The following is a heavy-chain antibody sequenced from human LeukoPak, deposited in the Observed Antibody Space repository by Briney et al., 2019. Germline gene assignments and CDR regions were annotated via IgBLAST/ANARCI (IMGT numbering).Heavy chain of an antibody. CDR3: ARGLVSPMYYMDG. J-gene: IGHJ6*03. CDR1: AFTFSSFW. D-gene: IGHD6-19*01. V-gene: IGHV3-7*01. CDR2: IKQDGSEK. Sequence: AGSLRLSCAASAFTFSSFWMSWVRQAPGKGLEWVANIKQDGSEKYYVDSVKGRFTISRNNAKNSLYLQMNSLRAEDTAVYYCARGLVSPMYYMDGWGKGTTVTVSS.